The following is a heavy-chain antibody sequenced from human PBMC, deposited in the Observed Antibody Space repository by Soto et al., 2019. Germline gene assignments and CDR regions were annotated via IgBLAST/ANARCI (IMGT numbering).Heavy chain of an antibody. CDR2: IRSSGHT. D-gene: IGHD6-19*01. CDR1: GFTFSDYY. J-gene: IGHJ4*02. V-gene: IGHV3-11*06. CDR3: ARVDPGMDQWLAIDY. Sequence: GGSLRLSCAASGFTFSDYYMNWIRQAPGKGLEWVSYIRSSGHTNYADSVKGRFAISGDNAKNSLYLQMNSLRVEDTAVYYCARVDPGMDQWLAIDYWGQGTLVTVSS.